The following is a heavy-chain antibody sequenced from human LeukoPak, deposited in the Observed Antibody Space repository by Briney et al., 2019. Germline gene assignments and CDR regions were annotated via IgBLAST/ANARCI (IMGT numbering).Heavy chain of an antibody. CDR1: GGSISSSSYY. J-gene: IGHJ4*02. Sequence: SETLSLTCTVSGGSISSSSYYWGWIRQPPGKGLEWIGSIYYSGSTYYNPSLKSRVTISVDTSKNQFSLKLSSVTAADTAVYYCARELGSSGWYDYFDYWGQGTLVTVSS. CDR3: ARELGSSGWYDYFDY. V-gene: IGHV4-39*02. CDR2: IYYSGST. D-gene: IGHD6-19*01.